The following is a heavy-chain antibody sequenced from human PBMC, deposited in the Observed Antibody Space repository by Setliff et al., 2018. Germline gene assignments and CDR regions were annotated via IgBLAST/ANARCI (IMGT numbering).Heavy chain of an antibody. V-gene: IGHV4-4*07. J-gene: IGHJ6*02. CDR1: GGSITSSY. D-gene: IGHD5-12*01. CDR2: VYINGGT. CDR3: ARDQWVRSPPLSFSYGMDV. Sequence: TLSLTCTVSGGSITSSYYWSWIRQPAGKGLEWIGRVYINGGTNYNPSLKSRVTISLDTSKNQFSLKLTSVTAADTAVYYCARDQWVRSPPLSFSYGMDVWGQGTTVTVSS.